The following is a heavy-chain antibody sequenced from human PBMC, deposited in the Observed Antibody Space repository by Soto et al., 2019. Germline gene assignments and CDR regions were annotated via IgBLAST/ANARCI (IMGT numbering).Heavy chain of an antibody. CDR1: GFTFNTYV. V-gene: IGHV3-23*01. CDR3: ASRARTATTNLGAFDV. Sequence: EVQLLESGGGLVQPGGSLRLSCEASGFTFNTYVMNWVRQAPGKGLEWVSTISYSADKTHYADSVKGRFTISRDNSRDTLFLQMNSLRADDAAVYYCASRARTATTNLGAFDVWGHGTMVTVSS. D-gene: IGHD1-7*01. CDR2: ISYSADKT. J-gene: IGHJ3*01.